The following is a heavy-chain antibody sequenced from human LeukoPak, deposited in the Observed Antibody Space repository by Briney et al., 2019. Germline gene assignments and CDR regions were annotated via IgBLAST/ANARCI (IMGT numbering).Heavy chain of an antibody. CDR2: ISGSGSST. Sequence: PGGSLRLSCAASGFTFSTYAMIWVRQAPGKGLEWVSGISGSGSSTYSADSVKGRILISRDNSKNTLYLQMNGLRAEDTAVYYCAKARDFDFWSGYSNWFDPWGQETLVTVSS. CDR1: GFTFSTYA. CDR3: AKARDFDFWSGYSNWFDP. D-gene: IGHD3-3*01. J-gene: IGHJ5*02. V-gene: IGHV3-23*01.